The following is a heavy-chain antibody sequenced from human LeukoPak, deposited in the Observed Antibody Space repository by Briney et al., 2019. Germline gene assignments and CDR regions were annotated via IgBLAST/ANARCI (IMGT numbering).Heavy chain of an antibody. CDR1: GDSVSSNSDA. Sequence: SQTLSLTCAISGDSVSSNSDAWNWITQSPSRGLEWLGRTYYRSKGYNDYAVSVKSRITINPDTSENQFSLQLNSVTPEDTAVYYCARDPELELPENYFDYWGQGTLVTVSS. V-gene: IGHV6-1*01. CDR3: ARDPELELPENYFDY. CDR2: TYYRSKGYN. D-gene: IGHD1-7*01. J-gene: IGHJ4*02.